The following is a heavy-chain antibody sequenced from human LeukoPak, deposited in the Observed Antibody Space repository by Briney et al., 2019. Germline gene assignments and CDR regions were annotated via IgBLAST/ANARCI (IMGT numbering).Heavy chain of an antibody. CDR1: GFSFSAHY. CDR3: AILSFEGSRGSGIRY. Sequence: GRSLRLSCATSGFSFSAHYMGWIRQAPGKGLEHVAYISTTGDYTNYADSVKGRLTISRDDAKNSLSLQMHSLRVEDTAVYYCAILSFEGSRGSGIRYWGQGTLVTVAS. J-gene: IGHJ4*02. D-gene: IGHD2-21*01. V-gene: IGHV3-11*03. CDR2: ISTTGDYT.